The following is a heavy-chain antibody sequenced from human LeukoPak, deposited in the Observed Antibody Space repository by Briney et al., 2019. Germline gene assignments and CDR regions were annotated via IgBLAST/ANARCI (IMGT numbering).Heavy chain of an antibody. V-gene: IGHV3-23*01. CDR2: ISGSGGST. Sequence: GGFLRLSCAASGFTFSSYAMSWVRQAPGKGLEWVSAISGSGGSTYYADSVKGRFTISRDNSKDTLYLQMNSLRAEDTALYYCAKDLRYFDWLQLNWFDPWGQGTLVTVSS. J-gene: IGHJ5*02. CDR3: AKDLRYFDWLQLNWFDP. D-gene: IGHD3-9*01. CDR1: GFTFSSYA.